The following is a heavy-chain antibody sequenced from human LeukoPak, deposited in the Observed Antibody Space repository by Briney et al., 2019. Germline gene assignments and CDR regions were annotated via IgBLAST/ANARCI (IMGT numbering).Heavy chain of an antibody. J-gene: IGHJ4*02. V-gene: IGHV4-39*07. D-gene: IGHD5-18*01. CDR1: GGSISSSSYY. CDR2: IYYSGST. CDR3: ARIGYSYRDDS. Sequence: SETLSLTCTVSGGSISSSSYYWGWIRQPPGKGLEWIGSIYYSGSTYYNPSLKSRVTISVDTSKNQFSLKVSSLTAADTAVYYCARIGYSYRDDSWGQGTLVTVSS.